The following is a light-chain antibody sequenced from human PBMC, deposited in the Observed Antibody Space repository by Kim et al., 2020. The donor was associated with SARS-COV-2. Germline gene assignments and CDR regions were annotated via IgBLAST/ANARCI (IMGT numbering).Light chain of an antibody. V-gene: IGLV1-51*01. J-gene: IGLJ3*02. CDR1: SSNSGNNY. CDR3: GTWDSSLSAWV. Sequence: GQKVTISCSGSSSNSGNNYVSWYQQLPGTAPKLLIYDNNKRTSGIPDRFSGSKSGTSATLGITGLQTGDEADYYCGTWDSSLSAWVFGGGTQLTVL. CDR2: DNN.